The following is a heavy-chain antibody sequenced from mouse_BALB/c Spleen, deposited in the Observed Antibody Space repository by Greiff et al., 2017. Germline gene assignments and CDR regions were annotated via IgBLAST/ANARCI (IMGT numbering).Heavy chain of an antibody. D-gene: IGHD1-1*01. CDR1: GFTFSSFG. V-gene: IGHV5-17*02. CDR3: ARRDYYGSSYVFAY. CDR2: ISSGSSTI. J-gene: IGHJ3*01. Sequence: EVHLVESGGGLVQPGGSRKLSCAASGFTFSSFGMHWVRQAPEKGLEWVAYISSGSSTIYFADTVKGRFTISRDNPKNTLFLQMTSLRSEDTAMYYCARRDYYGSSYVFAYWGQGTLVTVSA.